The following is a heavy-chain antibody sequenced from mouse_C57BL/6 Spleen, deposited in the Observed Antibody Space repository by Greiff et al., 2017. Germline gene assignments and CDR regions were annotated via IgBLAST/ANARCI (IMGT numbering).Heavy chain of an antibody. V-gene: IGHV1-4*01. Sequence: QVQLQQSGAELARPGASVKMSCKASGYTFTSYTMHWVKQRPGQGLEWIGYINPSSGYTKYNQKFKDKATLTADKSSSTAYMQLSSLTSEDSAVYYCARPTIVIDFDYWGQGTTLTVSS. D-gene: IGHD2-5*01. CDR2: INPSSGYT. CDR3: ARPTIVIDFDY. CDR1: GYTFTSYT. J-gene: IGHJ2*01.